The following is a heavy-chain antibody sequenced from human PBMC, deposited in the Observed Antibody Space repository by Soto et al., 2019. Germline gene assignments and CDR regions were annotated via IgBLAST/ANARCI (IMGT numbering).Heavy chain of an antibody. V-gene: IGHV4-34*01. CDR2: INDSGST. D-gene: IGHD3-10*01. CDR3: ARGLLLGSGGFPRGGGYYYYMDV. J-gene: IGHJ6*03. Sequence: QVQLQQWGAGLLKPSETLSLTCAVYGGSFSGYYWSWIRQTPGKGLEWIGEINDSGSTNNTPSPTIRFTFLVERPRTQFSLRRAPGPAAATAGYSGARGLLLGSGGFPRGGGYYYYMDVWGKGTTVTVSS. CDR1: GGSFSGYY.